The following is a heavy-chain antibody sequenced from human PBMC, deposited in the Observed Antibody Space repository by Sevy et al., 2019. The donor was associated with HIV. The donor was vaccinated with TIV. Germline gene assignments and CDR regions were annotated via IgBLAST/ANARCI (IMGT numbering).Heavy chain of an antibody. V-gene: IGHV4-4*02. CDR3: ARGFDTPRGFDP. J-gene: IGHJ5*02. Sequence: SETLSLTCGVSGGSISSSNWWHWVRQPPGKGLEWIGEIYRSGSTNYNPSLKSRVTISVDNSKNQFSLQLNSVTAADTAMYYCARGFDTPRGFDPWGQGTLVTVPS. D-gene: IGHD3-10*01. CDR2: IYRSGST. CDR1: GGSISSSNW.